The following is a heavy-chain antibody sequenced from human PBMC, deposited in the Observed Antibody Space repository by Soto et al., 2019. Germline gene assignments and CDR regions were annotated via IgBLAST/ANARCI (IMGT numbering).Heavy chain of an antibody. Sequence: PSETLSLTCTVSYGSISVSNVFWGWVRQPPGKGLEWIGNIDYSGTAYFSPSLGTRVTFPVDTSKNQFSLTLYSVAAADTAVYYCARTTGRHLDFWGQGILVT. J-gene: IGHJ4*02. CDR1: YGSISVSNVF. V-gene: IGHV4-39*01. D-gene: IGHD4-4*01. CDR2: IDYSGTA. CDR3: ARTTGRHLDF.